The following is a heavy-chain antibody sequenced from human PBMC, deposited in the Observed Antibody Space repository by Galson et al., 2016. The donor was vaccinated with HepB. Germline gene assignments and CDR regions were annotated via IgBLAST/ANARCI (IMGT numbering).Heavy chain of an antibody. CDR3: AKEGWFGELLYGHFDF. D-gene: IGHD3-10*01. CDR1: GFTFSSFA. J-gene: IGHJ4*02. Sequence: LRLSCAASGFTFSSFAMSWVRVPGKGLEWVSAISGRGDRIRYAESVKGRFIISRDNSKNTLDVEMKSLRVEDTAVYYCAKEGWFGELLYGHFDFWGQGTLVTVSS. CDR2: ISGRGDRI. V-gene: IGHV3-23*01.